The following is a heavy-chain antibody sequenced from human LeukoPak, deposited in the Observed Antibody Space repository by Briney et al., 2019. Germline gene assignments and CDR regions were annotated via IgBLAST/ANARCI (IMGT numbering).Heavy chain of an antibody. CDR2: INHSGST. CDR3: ARGPLLRYFGVDP. CDR1: GFTLSDHY. J-gene: IGHJ5*02. V-gene: IGHV4-34*01. Sequence: PGGSLRLSCAASGFTLSDHYMDWVRQPPGKGLEWIGEINHSGSTNYNPSLKSRVTISVDTSKNQFSLKLSSVTAADTAVYYCARGPLLRYFGVDPWGQGTLVTVSS. D-gene: IGHD3-9*01.